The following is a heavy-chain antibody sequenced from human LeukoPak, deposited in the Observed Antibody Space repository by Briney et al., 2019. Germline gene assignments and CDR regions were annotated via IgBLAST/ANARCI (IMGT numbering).Heavy chain of an antibody. V-gene: IGHV4-59*12. Sequence: SETLSLTCTVSGGSISSYYWSWIRQPPGKGLEWIGYIYYSGSTYYNPSLKSRVTISVDTSKNQFSLKLSSVTAADTAVYYCARGSGVNWFDPWGQGTLVTVSS. CDR1: GGSISSYY. J-gene: IGHJ5*02. D-gene: IGHD3-10*01. CDR3: ARGSGVNWFDP. CDR2: IYYSGST.